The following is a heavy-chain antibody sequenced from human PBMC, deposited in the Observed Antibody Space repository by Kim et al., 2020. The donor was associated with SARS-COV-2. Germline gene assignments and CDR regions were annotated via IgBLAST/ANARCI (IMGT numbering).Heavy chain of an antibody. Sequence: LKSRVTISVDMSKNQFALKQSSVTAADTAVYYCARAGLRITMVRGVCYFDYWGQGTLVTVSS. V-gene: IGHV4-39*06. J-gene: IGHJ4*02. CDR3: ARAGLRITMVRGVCYFDY. D-gene: IGHD3-10*01.